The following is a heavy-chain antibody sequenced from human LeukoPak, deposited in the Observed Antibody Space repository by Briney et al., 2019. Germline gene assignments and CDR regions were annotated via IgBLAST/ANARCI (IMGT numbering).Heavy chain of an antibody. J-gene: IGHJ4*02. V-gene: IGHV4-34*01. CDR1: GGSFSGYY. Sequence: SETLSLTCAVYGGSFSGYYWSWIRQPPGKGLEWTGEINHGGSTNYNPSLKSRVTISVDTSKNQFSLKLSSVTAADTAVYYCARERPSYYDILTGYYPRSLPYYFDYWGQGTLVTVSS. D-gene: IGHD3-9*01. CDR3: ARERPSYYDILTGYYPRSLPYYFDY. CDR2: INHGGST.